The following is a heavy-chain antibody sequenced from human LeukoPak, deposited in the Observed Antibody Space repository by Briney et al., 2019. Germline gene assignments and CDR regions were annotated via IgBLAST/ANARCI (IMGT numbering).Heavy chain of an antibody. Sequence: PGGSLRLSCAASGFTVSSNYMSWVRQAPGKGLEWVSVIYSGSSTYYADSVKGRFTFSRDNSKNTLYLQMNSLRAEDTAVYYCARDLGDSSGYYWYWGQGTLVTVSS. CDR1: GFTVSSNY. CDR3: ARDLGDSSGYYWY. V-gene: IGHV3-66*01. CDR2: IYSGSST. D-gene: IGHD3-22*01. J-gene: IGHJ4*02.